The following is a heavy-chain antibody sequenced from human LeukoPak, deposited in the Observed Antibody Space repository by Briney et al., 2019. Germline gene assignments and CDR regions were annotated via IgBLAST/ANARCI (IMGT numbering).Heavy chain of an antibody. D-gene: IGHD3-16*01. CDR2: ISGSHT. Sequence: GGSLRLSCAASGFTFKAQDIDWVRQGPGKGLEWVAGISGSHTFYADSVKGRFTFSRDNSKNTMYLQVNSLRVEDTAVYYCAKVNWDDYVWGNCWGQGTLVTVSS. CDR1: GFTFKAQD. CDR3: AKVNWDDYVWGNC. J-gene: IGHJ4*02. V-gene: IGHV3-23*01.